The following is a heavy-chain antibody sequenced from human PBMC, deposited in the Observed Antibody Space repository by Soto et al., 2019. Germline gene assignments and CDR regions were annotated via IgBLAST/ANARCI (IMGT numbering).Heavy chain of an antibody. Sequence: QVQLVESGGGLVKPGGSLRLSCAASGFTFSDYYMSWIRQAPGKGLEWVSYISGSAGTIHYADSVRGRFTISRDNAENSLYLQMNRLRAEDTALYYCARKGYGAPFDYWGQGILVTVSS. CDR2: ISGSAGTI. D-gene: IGHD4-17*01. J-gene: IGHJ4*02. V-gene: IGHV3-11*01. CDR1: GFTFSDYY. CDR3: ARKGYGAPFDY.